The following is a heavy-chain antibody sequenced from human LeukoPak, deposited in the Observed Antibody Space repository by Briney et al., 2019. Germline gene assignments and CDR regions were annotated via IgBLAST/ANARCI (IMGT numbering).Heavy chain of an antibody. D-gene: IGHD4-17*01. V-gene: IGHV4-4*07. CDR1: GGSISSYY. CDR2: IYTSGST. CDR3: ARQVGGMTTVTADFDH. J-gene: IGHJ4*02. Sequence: SETLSLTCTVSGGSISSYYWSWIRQPAGKGLEWIGRIYTSGSTNYNPSLKSRVTISVDTSKNQFSLKLSSVTAADTAVYYCARQVGGMTTVTADFDHWGQGTLVTVPS.